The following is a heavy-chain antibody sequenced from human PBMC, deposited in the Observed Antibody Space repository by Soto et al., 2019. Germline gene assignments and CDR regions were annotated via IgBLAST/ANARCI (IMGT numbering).Heavy chain of an antibody. Sequence: QLQLQESGSGLVNPSQTLSLTCAVSGGSINSGDYSWSWIRQAPGKGLEWIGYMYQSGSTFYNPSLKSRVTISIDWSENFVSLDLKSVTAADTAVYYCARARSGGAYDVWGQGTLVTVSS. V-gene: IGHV4-30-2*01. J-gene: IGHJ3*01. CDR3: ARARSGGAYDV. CDR1: GGSINSGDYS. D-gene: IGHD3-3*01. CDR2: MYQSGST.